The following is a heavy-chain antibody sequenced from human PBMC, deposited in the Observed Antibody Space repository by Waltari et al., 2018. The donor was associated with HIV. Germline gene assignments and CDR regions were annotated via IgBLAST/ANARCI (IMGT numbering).Heavy chain of an antibody. D-gene: IGHD2-15*01. CDR2: FYSSGSF. J-gene: IGHJ4*02. CDR1: FDSPNNYY. CDR3: ARGKTGYSYLDS. Sequence: LQESGPSLVKPSETLSPICAVHFDSPNNYYWNWIRQAPGKEFEWVGYFYSSGSFNYNPSLASRVTMSMDSSRKQLSLKLNSVTDADTATYYCARGKTGYSYLDSWGPGTLVTVSS. V-gene: IGHV4-59*01.